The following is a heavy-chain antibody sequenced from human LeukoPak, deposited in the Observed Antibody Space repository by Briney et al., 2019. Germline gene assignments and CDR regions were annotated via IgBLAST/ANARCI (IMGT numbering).Heavy chain of an antibody. CDR2: IYWDDDK. V-gene: IGHV2-5*02. D-gene: IGHD1/OR15-1a*01. CDR3: AHRLDLVGNWHSGAFDF. Sequence: ESGPTLVNPTETLTLTCTFSGFSLRSSPMGVGWIRQPPGKALEWLALIYWDDDKRYRPSLQSRLTITKDTSKNQVVLTMTNMDPVDTATYFCAHRLDLVGNWHSGAFDFWGRGTMLTVSS. J-gene: IGHJ3*01. CDR1: GFSLRSSPMG.